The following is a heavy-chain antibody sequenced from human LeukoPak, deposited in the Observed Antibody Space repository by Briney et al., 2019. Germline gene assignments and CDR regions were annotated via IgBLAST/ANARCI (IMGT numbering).Heavy chain of an antibody. CDR1: GYTFTGYY. Sequence: GASVKVSCKASGYTFTGYYMHWVQQAPGQGLEWMGWISAYNGNTNYAQKLQGRVTMTTDTSTSTAYMELRSLRSDDTAVYYCARDPLSVRVPGYSTRSFDYWGQGTLVTVSS. D-gene: IGHD6-13*01. V-gene: IGHV1-18*04. J-gene: IGHJ4*02. CDR2: ISAYNGNT. CDR3: ARDPLSVRVPGYSTRSFDY.